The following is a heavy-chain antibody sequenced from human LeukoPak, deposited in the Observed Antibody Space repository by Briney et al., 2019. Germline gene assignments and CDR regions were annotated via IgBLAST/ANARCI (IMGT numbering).Heavy chain of an antibody. J-gene: IGHJ5*02. Sequence: SETLSLTCTVSGGSISSSSYYWSWIRQPAGKGLEWIGRIYTSGSTNYNPSLKSRVTISVDTSKNQFSLKLSSVTAADTAVYYCARVPRGSWSYGGHNWFDPWGQGTLVTVSS. V-gene: IGHV4-61*02. CDR2: IYTSGST. D-gene: IGHD6-13*01. CDR3: ARVPRGSWSYGGHNWFDP. CDR1: GGSISSSSYY.